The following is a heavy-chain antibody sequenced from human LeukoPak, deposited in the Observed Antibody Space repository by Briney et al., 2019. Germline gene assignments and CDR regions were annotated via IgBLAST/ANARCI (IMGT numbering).Heavy chain of an antibody. V-gene: IGHV4-34*01. CDR2: ISHSGTT. D-gene: IGHD3-10*01. CDR1: GGSFSGYY. Sequence: SETLSLTCAVYGGSFSGYYWSWIRQPPGKGLEWIGEISHSGTTNYNPSLASRVTVSVDTSKNQFSLNLTSVTAADTAVYFCARGIVYGSGSYYKAYYFDSWGQGTLVTVSS. CDR3: ARGIVYGSGSYYKAYYFDS. J-gene: IGHJ4*02.